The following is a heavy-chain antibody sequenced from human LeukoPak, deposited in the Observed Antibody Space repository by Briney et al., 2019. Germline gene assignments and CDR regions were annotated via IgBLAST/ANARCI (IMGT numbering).Heavy chain of an antibody. D-gene: IGHD6-6*01. J-gene: IGHJ5*02. CDR3: ARGGGSSS. CDR1: GFSFSNFW. V-gene: IGHV3-7*01. Sequence: GGSLRLSCAASGFSFSNFWMSWVRQAPGKGLEWVANIKPDGSATNYVDSVKGRFTISRDNAKNSLDLQMNSLRAEDTAVYYCARGGGSSSWGQGTLVTVAS. CDR2: IKPDGSAT.